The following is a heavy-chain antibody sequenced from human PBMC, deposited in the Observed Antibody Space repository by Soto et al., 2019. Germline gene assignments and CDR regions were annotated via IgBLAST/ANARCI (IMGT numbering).Heavy chain of an antibody. Sequence: GKTSETLSLTCTVSGGSISSGGYYWSWIRQHPGKGLEWIGYIYYSGSTYYNPSLKSRVTISVDTSKNQFSLKLSSVTAADTAVYYCARGTSGPTLSDWGQGTLVTVSS. CDR1: GGSISSGGYY. D-gene: IGHD3-3*01. J-gene: IGHJ4*02. CDR3: ARGTSGPTLSD. V-gene: IGHV4-31*03. CDR2: IYYSGST.